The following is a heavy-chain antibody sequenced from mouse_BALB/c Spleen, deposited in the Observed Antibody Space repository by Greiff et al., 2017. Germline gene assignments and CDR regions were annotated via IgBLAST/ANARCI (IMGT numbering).Heavy chain of an antibody. CDR2: INPSNGGT. CDR1: GYTFTSYY. D-gene: IGHD1-1*01. V-gene: IGHV1S81*02. Sequence: QVQLKQPGAELVKPGASVKLSCKASGYTFTSYYMYWVKQRPGQGLEWIGGINPSNGGTNFNEKFKSKATLTVDKSSSTAYMQLSSLTSEDSAVYYCTRSGNYYPSFDYWGQGTTLTVSS. CDR3: TRSGNYYPSFDY. J-gene: IGHJ2*01.